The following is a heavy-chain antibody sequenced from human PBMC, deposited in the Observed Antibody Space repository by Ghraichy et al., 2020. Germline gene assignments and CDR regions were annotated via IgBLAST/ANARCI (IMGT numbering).Heavy chain of an antibody. D-gene: IGHD5/OR15-5a*01. CDR3: AREYSVGFYYFDF. Sequence: NPRGQHTTYAQKFQGRLTMTWDTSTSKVYMELSSLSSEDTAVYFCAREYSVGFYYFDFWCQGTLVTVSS. CDR2: NPRGQHT. J-gene: IGHJ4*02. V-gene: IGHV1-46*01.